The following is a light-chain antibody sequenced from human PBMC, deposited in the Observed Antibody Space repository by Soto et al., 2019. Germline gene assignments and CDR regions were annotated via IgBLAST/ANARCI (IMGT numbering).Light chain of an antibody. CDR2: SSN. CDR1: NSNIGSNT. V-gene: IGLV1-44*01. J-gene: IGLJ1*01. CDR3: ATWDDSLNGSV. Sequence: QPVLTQPPSASGTPGQRVTISCSGSNSNIGSNTVNWYQHLPGTAPKLLIYSSNQRPSGVPDRFSGSKSGTSASLAISGLQSEDEADYYCATWDDSLNGSVFGTGTKLTVL.